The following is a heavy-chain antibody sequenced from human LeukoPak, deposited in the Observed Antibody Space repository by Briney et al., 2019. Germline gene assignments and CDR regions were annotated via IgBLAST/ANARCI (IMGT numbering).Heavy chain of an antibody. Sequence: GGSLRLSCAASGFTFSNYNMNWVRQAPGKGLEWVSYIGSGYNTIYYADSVKGRFTISRDNAKNSLYLQMNSLRAEDTAVYYCARDNAWAFDIWGQGTMVTVSS. CDR2: IGSGYNTI. CDR1: GFTFSNYN. V-gene: IGHV3-48*01. J-gene: IGHJ3*02. CDR3: ARDNAWAFDI. D-gene: IGHD3-16*02.